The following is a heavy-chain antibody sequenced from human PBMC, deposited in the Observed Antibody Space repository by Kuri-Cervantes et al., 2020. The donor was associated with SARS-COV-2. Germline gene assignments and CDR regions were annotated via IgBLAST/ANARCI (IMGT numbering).Heavy chain of an antibody. CDR3: AQLQFGDYYDSSGYPDAFDI. J-gene: IGHJ3*02. Sequence: ASVKVSCKASGYTFTGYYMHWVRQAPGQGLEWMGRINPNSGGTNYAQKFQGRVTMTRDTSISTAYMELSRLRSDDTAVYYCAQLQFGDYYDSSGYPDAFDIWGQGTMGTVSS. CDR1: GYTFTGYY. D-gene: IGHD3-22*01. V-gene: IGHV1-2*06. CDR2: INPNSGGT.